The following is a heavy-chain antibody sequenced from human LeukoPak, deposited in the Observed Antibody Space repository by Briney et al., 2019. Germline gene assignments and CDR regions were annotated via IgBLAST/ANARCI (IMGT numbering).Heavy chain of an antibody. D-gene: IGHD7-27*01. CDR1: GFTFSTYG. V-gene: IGHV3-30*18. Sequence: GGSLRLSCAASGFTFSTYGMHWVRQAPGKGLEWVAVISYDGTNKHYADSVKGRFTISRDKSKNTLYLQMSSLRAEDTAVYYCAKAQENWGSDYWGQGTLVTVSS. CDR3: AKAQENWGSDY. CDR2: ISYDGTNK. J-gene: IGHJ4*02.